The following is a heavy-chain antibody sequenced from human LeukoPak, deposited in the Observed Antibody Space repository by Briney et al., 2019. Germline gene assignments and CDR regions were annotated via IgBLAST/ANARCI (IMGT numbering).Heavy chain of an antibody. Sequence: SETLSLTCSVSGGSMSSYYWSWIRQSPGKGLEWIGYIYHSGSTDYNSSLKSRVTISEDTSKKQFSLKVSSVTAADTAVYYCARVIDRISGTMYYFDYWGQGTLVTVSS. D-gene: IGHD1-26*01. CDR3: ARVIDRISGTMYYFDY. V-gene: IGHV4-59*01. CDR2: IYHSGST. CDR1: GGSMSSYY. J-gene: IGHJ4*02.